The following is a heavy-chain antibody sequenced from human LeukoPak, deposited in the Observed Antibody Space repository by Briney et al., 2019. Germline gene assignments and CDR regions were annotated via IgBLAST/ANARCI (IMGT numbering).Heavy chain of an antibody. J-gene: IGHJ4*02. CDR3: ARQSVTSPFDY. V-gene: IGHV4-34*01. CDR2: INHSGST. Sequence: PSETLSLTCAVYGGSFSGYYWSWIRQPPGKGLEWIGEINHSGSTNYNPSLKSRVTISVDTSKNQFSLKLSSVTAADTAVYYCARQSVTSPFDYWGQGTLVTVSS. D-gene: IGHD4-17*01. CDR1: GGSFSGYY.